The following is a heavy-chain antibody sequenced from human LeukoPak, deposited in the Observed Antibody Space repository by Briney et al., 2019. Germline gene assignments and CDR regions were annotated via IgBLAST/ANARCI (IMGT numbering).Heavy chain of an antibody. CDR2: IYSDGST. J-gene: IGHJ4*02. D-gene: IGHD3-22*01. CDR3: ARDVVYDTSGYYPFDY. CDR1: GFTVSSNY. Sequence: GGSLRLSCAASGFTVSSNYMSWVRQAPGKGLEWVSVIYSDGSTFHADSAKGRFTISRDNSKNTLYLQMNSLRAEDTAVYYCARDVVYDTSGYYPFDYWGQGTLVTVSS. V-gene: IGHV3-66*01.